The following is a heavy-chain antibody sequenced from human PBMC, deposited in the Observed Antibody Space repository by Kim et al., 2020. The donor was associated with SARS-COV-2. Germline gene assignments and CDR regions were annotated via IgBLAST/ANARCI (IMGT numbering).Heavy chain of an antibody. Sequence: TYAQGCTGRFVFSLDTSVSTAYLQISSLKAEDTAVYYCARDMGGYYYGMDVWGQGTTVTVSS. CDR3: ARDMGGYYYGMDV. J-gene: IGHJ6*02. V-gene: IGHV7-4-1*02. D-gene: IGHD3-22*01.